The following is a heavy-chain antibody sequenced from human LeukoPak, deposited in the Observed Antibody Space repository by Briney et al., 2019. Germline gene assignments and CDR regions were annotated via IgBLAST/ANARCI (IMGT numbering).Heavy chain of an antibody. CDR2: SRNKANSYTT. CDR3: AREGDYDSSGYYIDY. J-gene: IGHJ4*02. D-gene: IGHD3-22*01. V-gene: IGHV3-72*01. Sequence: PGGSLRLSCAASGFIFSDHYIDWVRQAPGKGLEWVGRSRNKANSYTTEYAASVKGRFTISRDDSKNSLYLQMNSLKTEDTAVYYCAREGDYDSSGYYIDYWGQGTLVTVSS. CDR1: GFIFSDHY.